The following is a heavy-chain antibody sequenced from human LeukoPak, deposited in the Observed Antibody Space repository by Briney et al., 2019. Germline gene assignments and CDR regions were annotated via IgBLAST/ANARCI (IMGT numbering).Heavy chain of an antibody. J-gene: IGHJ4*02. CDR3: ARDPEGGATTSSGFDY. Sequence: PGGSLRLSCAASGFTFRSHGMHWVRQAPGKGLEWVAVIWYDGSNKYHADSVKGRLTISRDNSKNTLHLQMNSLRAEDTAVYYCARDPEGGATTSSGFDYWGQGTLVTVSS. CDR2: IWYDGSNK. V-gene: IGHV3-33*01. CDR1: GFTFRSHG. D-gene: IGHD1-26*01.